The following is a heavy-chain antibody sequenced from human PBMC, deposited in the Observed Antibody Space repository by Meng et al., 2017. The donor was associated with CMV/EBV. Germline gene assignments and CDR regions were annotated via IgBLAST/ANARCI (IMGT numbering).Heavy chain of an antibody. Sequence: GESLKISCAASEFTFSNYAMSWVRQAPGRGLAWVSAITVSGGSTYYADSVKGRFTISRDNSKNTLYLQMNSLRAEDTAVYYCAKNHEYGSGSYLGLDYWGQGTLVTVSS. D-gene: IGHD3-10*01. J-gene: IGHJ4*02. CDR1: EFTFSNYA. CDR2: ITVSGGST. V-gene: IGHV3-23*01. CDR3: AKNHEYGSGSYLGLDY.